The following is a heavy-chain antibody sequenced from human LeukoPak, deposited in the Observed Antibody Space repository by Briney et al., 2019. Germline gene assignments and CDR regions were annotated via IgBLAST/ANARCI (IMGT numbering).Heavy chain of an antibody. J-gene: IGHJ4*02. CDR2: IIPTFCTA. D-gene: IGHD3-9*01. CDR1: GGTVSSYA. Sequence: ASVKVSCKASGGTVSSYAISWVRQAPGQGLEWMGGIIPTFCTANYAQKFQGRVTITTDESTSPAYMELSSLRSEDTAVYYCARVEGDILTGYYNNDYWGQGTLVTVSS. CDR3: ARVEGDILTGYYNNDY. V-gene: IGHV1-69*05.